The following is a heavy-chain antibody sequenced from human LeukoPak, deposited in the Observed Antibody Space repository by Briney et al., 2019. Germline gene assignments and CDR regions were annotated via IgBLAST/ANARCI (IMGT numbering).Heavy chain of an antibody. D-gene: IGHD2-15*01. CDR2: ISSSSSYI. CDR3: ARDFLSDCSGGSCYSAVDY. J-gene: IGHJ4*02. CDR1: GFTLSSYS. V-gene: IGHV3-21*01. Sequence: GGSLRLSCAASGFTLSSYSMNWVRQAPGKGLEWVSAISSSSSYIYYADSVKGRFTISRDNAKNSLYLQMNSLRAEDTAVYYCARDFLSDCSGGSCYSAVDYWGQGTLVTVSS.